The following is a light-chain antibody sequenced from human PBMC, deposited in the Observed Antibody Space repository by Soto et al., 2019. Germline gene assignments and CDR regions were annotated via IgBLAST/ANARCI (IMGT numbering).Light chain of an antibody. CDR2: GES. Sequence: DIQMTQSPSSLSASVGDRVTITCRASQSITIYLNWYQQKSGKAPRLLIYGESSLQSGVPSRFSGSGFGTDFTLTISSLQPEDFATYYCQQSYTTPPTFGGGTKVEIK. CDR1: QSITIY. V-gene: IGKV1-39*01. J-gene: IGKJ4*01. CDR3: QQSYTTPPT.